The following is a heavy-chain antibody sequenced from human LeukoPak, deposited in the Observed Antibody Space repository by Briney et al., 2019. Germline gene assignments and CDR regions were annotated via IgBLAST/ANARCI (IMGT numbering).Heavy chain of an antibody. D-gene: IGHD3-9*01. V-gene: IGHV1-18*01. CDR1: GYTFTSYG. Sequence: ASVTVSCKASGYTFTSYGISWVRQAPGQGLEWMGWISAYNGNTNYAQKLQGRVTMTTDTSTSAAYMELRSLRSDDTAVYYCARDPGPLRYFDWLPNDYWGQGTLVTVSS. CDR2: ISAYNGNT. CDR3: ARDPGPLRYFDWLPNDY. J-gene: IGHJ4*02.